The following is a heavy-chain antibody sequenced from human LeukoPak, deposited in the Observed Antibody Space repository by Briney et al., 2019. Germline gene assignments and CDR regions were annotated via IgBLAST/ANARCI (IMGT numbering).Heavy chain of an antibody. CDR2: ISHSGST. J-gene: IGHJ4*02. CDR3: ARDWSNGYSVSHYFGF. V-gene: IGHV4-38-2*02. CDR1: SYSISSGYY. Sequence: SKTLSLTCTGSSYSISSGYYWGWIRQPPGKGLEWIGSISHSGSTYYNPSLKSRVTISVDTSKNQFSLNVSSATAADTAVYYCARDWSNGYSVSHYFGFWGQGTLVSVSS. D-gene: IGHD3-22*01.